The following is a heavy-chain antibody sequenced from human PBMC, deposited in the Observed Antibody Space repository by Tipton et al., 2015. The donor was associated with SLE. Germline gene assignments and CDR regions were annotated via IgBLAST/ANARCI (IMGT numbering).Heavy chain of an antibody. CDR1: GFTFFTYG. D-gene: IGHD5-12*01. Sequence: QLVQSGPEVKKPGASVKVSCKASGFTFFTYGISWVRQAPGQGLQWMGWISAYNGNANYAQKLQGRVTMTTDTSTSTTYMELRSLRSDDTAVYYCALRWPDTWTTVYWGQGTLVTVSS. CDR2: ISAYNGNA. CDR3: ALRWPDTWTTVY. V-gene: IGHV1-18*01. J-gene: IGHJ4*02.